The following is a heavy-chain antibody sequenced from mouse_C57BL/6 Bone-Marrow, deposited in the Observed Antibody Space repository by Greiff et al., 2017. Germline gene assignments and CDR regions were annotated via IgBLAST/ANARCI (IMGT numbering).Heavy chain of an antibody. V-gene: IGHV1-19*01. CDR2: INPYNGGT. D-gene: IGHD2-4*01. CDR1: GYTFTDYY. Sequence: EVKLQQSGPVLVKPGASVKMSCKASGYTFTDYYMNWVKQSHGKSLEWIGVINPYNGGTSYNQKFKGKATLTVDKSSSTAYMELNRLTSEDSAVYYCARRGDYDYDEGFDYWGQGTTLTVSS. J-gene: IGHJ2*01. CDR3: ARRGDYDYDEGFDY.